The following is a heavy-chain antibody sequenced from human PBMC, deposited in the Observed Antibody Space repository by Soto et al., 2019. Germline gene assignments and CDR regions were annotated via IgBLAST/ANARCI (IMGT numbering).Heavy chain of an antibody. V-gene: IGHV1-2*02. CDR3: ARGGGVGVAGSAAFDM. Sequence: QLHLVQSGAVVKKPGASVTVSCSASGYPVTAYYMHWVRQAPGRGLEWMGGINPATGAAKYTQTLQGRGNTTRDTPTSTVFMELSGLTSEDAAVFYCARGGGVGVAGSAAFDMWGQGTLVTVSS. CDR1: GYPVTAYY. D-gene: IGHD3-3*01. CDR2: INPATGAA. J-gene: IGHJ3*02.